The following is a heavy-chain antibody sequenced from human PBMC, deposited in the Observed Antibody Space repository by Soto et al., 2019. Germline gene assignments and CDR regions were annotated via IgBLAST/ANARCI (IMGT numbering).Heavy chain of an antibody. V-gene: IGHV3-30*04. D-gene: IGHD1-26*01. J-gene: IGHJ5*01. Sequence: PGGSLRLSCAASGFPFSSYAVHWGRLAPGKGLEWVAVISFDGRNKYYGDSVKGRFTISRDNSKNTLYLQMNSLRVEDTAVYYCAKGKISTTTYTSFDSWGQGTLVTVSS. CDR3: AKGKISTTTYTSFDS. CDR1: GFPFSSYA. CDR2: ISFDGRNK.